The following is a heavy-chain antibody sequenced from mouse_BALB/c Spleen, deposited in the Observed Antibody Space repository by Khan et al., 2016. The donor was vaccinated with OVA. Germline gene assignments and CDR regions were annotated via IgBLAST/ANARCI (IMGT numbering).Heavy chain of an antibody. CDR2: IDPANGNT. CDR1: GFNIKDTY. J-gene: IGHJ2*01. D-gene: IGHD2-4*01. CDR3: ARRMITTGFDY. V-gene: IGHV14-3*02. Sequence: EVQLQESGVELVKPGASVKLSCTASGFNIKDTYMHWVKQRPEQGLEWIGRIDPANGNTKYDPKFQGKATITADTSSNTAYLQLSSLTSEDTAVYYCARRMITTGFDYWGQGTTLTVSS.